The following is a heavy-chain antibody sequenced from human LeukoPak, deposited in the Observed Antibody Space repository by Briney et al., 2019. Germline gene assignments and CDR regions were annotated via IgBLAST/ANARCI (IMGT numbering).Heavy chain of an antibody. CDR1: GGSISSGGCY. V-gene: IGHV4-31*03. D-gene: IGHD3-10*01. Sequence: PSQTLSLTCTVSGGSISSGGCYWSWIRQHPGKGLEWIGYIYYSGSTYYNPSLKSRVTISVDTSKNQFSLKLSSVTAADTAVYYCARGPPLLWFGELKEFWFDPWGQGTLVTVSS. J-gene: IGHJ5*02. CDR3: ARGPPLLWFGELKEFWFDP. CDR2: IYYSGST.